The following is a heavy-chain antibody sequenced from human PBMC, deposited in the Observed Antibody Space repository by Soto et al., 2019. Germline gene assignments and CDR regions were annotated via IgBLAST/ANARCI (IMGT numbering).Heavy chain of an antibody. V-gene: IGHV1-69*13. CDR1: GGTFSSYA. CDR3: AGRVEMASLKAYYGMDV. D-gene: IGHD2-15*01. J-gene: IGHJ6*02. Sequence: SVKVSCKASGGTFSSYASSWVRQAHGQELEWKGGIIPIFGTANYAQKFQGRVTITADESTSTAYMELSSLRSEDTAVYYCAGRVEMASLKAYYGMDVWGQGTTVTVSS. CDR2: IIPIFGTA.